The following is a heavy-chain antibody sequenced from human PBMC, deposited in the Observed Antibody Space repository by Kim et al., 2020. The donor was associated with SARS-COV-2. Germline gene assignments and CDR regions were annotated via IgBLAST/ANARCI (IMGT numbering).Heavy chain of an antibody. CDR3: AKDHAMTTVTGVYYYYDMDV. CDR2: ISWNSGSI. CDR1: GFTFDDYA. D-gene: IGHD4-4*01. Sequence: GGSLRLSCAASGFTFDDYAMHWVRQAPGKGLEWVSGISWNSGSIGYADSVKGRFTISRDNAKNSLYLQMNSLRAEDTALYYCAKDHAMTTVTGVYYYYDMDVWGQGTTVTVSS. J-gene: IGHJ6*02. V-gene: IGHV3-9*01.